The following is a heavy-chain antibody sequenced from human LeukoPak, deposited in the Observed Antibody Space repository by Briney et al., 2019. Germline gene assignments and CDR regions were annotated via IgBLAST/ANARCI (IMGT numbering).Heavy chain of an antibody. D-gene: IGHD3-10*01. Sequence: PSETLSLTCAVYGGSFSGYSWNWIRQPPVKGLEWIGEINHSGGTNYNPSLKSRVTISVDTSKKQFSLKLSSVTAADTAVYYCARGVDYYGVWGQGTLVTVSS. V-gene: IGHV4-34*01. CDR2: INHSGGT. CDR3: ARGVDYYGV. J-gene: IGHJ4*02. CDR1: GGSFSGYS.